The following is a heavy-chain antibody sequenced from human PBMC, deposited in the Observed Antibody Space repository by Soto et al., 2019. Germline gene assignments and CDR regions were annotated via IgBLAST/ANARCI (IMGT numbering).Heavy chain of an antibody. CDR3: ARDREYNWNYNWFDP. D-gene: IGHD1-7*01. Sequence: ASVKVSCKASGYTFTSYGISWVRQAPGQGLEWMGWISTYNGNTNFTQKLQGRVTMTTDTSTSTAYMELRSLRSDDTAVYYCARDREYNWNYNWFDPWGQGTLDTVSS. V-gene: IGHV1-18*01. CDR2: ISTYNGNT. J-gene: IGHJ5*02. CDR1: GYTFTSYG.